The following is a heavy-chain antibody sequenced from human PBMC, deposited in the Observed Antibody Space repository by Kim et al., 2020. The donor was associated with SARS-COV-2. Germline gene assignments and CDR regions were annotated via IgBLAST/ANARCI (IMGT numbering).Heavy chain of an antibody. Sequence: GGSLRLSCAASGFTFSSYGMHWVRQAPGKGLEWMAVISYDGSNKYYADSVKGRFTISRDNSKNTLYLQMNSLRAEDTAVYYCAKEQVVVAGPLLYYYGM. CDR1: GFTFSSYG. J-gene: IGHJ6*01. CDR2: ISYDGSNK. V-gene: IGHV3-30*18. D-gene: IGHD6-19*01. CDR3: AKEQVVVAGPLLYYYGM.